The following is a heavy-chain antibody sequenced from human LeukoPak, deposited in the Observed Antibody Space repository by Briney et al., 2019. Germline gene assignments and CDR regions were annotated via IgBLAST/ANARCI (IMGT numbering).Heavy chain of an antibody. CDR3: AREMGLNIVATFGY. CDR2: IWYDGSNK. CDR1: GFTFSNYG. J-gene: IGHJ4*02. V-gene: IGHV3-33*01. D-gene: IGHD5-12*01. Sequence: HAGGSLRLSCAASGFTFSNYGMHWVRQAPGKGLEWVALIWYDGSNKYYADSVQGRFIISRVNSKNTLYLQMNSLRAEDTAVYYCAREMGLNIVATFGYWGQGTLVTVSS.